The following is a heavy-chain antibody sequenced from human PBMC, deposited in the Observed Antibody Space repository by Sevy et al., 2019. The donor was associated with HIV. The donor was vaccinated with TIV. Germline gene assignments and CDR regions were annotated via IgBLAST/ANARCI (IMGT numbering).Heavy chain of an antibody. CDR1: GGSFSGYY. Sequence: SETLSLTCAVYGGSFSGYYRNWIRQSPGKGLEWIGEINHSGSTHYNPSLKSRVTISVDTSKNQFSLRLNSVTAADTAVYYCARAPPVVVVPGATSWFDPWGQGTLVTVSS. CDR3: ARAPPVVVVPGATSWFDP. J-gene: IGHJ5*02. V-gene: IGHV4-34*01. CDR2: INHSGST. D-gene: IGHD2-2*01.